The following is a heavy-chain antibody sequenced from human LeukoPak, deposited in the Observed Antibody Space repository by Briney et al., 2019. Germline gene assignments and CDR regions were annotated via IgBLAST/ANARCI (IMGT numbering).Heavy chain of an antibody. Sequence: SETLSLACAVYGGSLSGHDWSWIRQPPGKGLEWIGEINERGSTVSNASLKSRITISLDTSKNQFSLNLTSVTAADTALYYCARVSFDSRGHDAFVLWGQGTLVIVS. CDR3: ARVSFDSRGHDAFVL. D-gene: IGHD3-16*02. V-gene: IGHV4-34*01. J-gene: IGHJ3*01. CDR2: INERGST. CDR1: GGSLSGHD.